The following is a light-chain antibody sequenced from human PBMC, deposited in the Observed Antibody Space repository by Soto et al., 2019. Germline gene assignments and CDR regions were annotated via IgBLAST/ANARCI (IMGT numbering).Light chain of an antibody. V-gene: IGKV3-20*01. CDR3: QQYGGSPRT. CDR1: QSVSSSS. CDR2: DAS. Sequence: ELVLTQSPGTPSLSPGERATLSCRANQSVSSSSLAWYQQKRGQAPRLLIHDASSRATGIPDRFSGSGSGTDFTLTISRLEPEDFAVYYCQQYGGSPRTFGQGTKVDIK. J-gene: IGKJ1*01.